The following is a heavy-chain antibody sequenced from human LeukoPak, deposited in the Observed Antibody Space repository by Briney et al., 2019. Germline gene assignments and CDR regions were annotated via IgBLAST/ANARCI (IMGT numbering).Heavy chain of an antibody. V-gene: IGHV4-59*01. CDR1: GGSMSSYY. D-gene: IGHD2-15*01. CDR3: ARDRCSGGSCHSDY. Sequence: SETLSLTCTVSGGSMSSYYWSWIRQPPGTGLEWIGYIYYSGSTNYNPSLKSRVTISVDTSKNQFSLKLSSVTAADTAVYYCARDRCSGGSCHSDYWGQGTLVTVSS. J-gene: IGHJ4*02. CDR2: IYYSGST.